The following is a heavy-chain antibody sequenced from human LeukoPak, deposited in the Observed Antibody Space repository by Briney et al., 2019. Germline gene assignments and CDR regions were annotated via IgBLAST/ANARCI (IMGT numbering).Heavy chain of an antibody. D-gene: IGHD2-2*01. CDR1: GFTFSSYG. V-gene: IGHV3-30*18. CDR3: AKDEAPYCSSTNCYASYFRY. J-gene: IGHJ4*02. Sequence: GRSLRLSCAASGFTFSSYGMHWVRQAPGKGLEWVAVIAYDGSNKYYADSVKGRFTISRDNSKNTRYLQMNSLRAEDTAVYYCAKDEAPYCSSTNCYASYFRYWGQGTLVTVSS. CDR2: IAYDGSNK.